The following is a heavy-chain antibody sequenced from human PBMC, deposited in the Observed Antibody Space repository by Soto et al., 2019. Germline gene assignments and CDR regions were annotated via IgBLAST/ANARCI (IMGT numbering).Heavy chain of an antibody. CDR3: ASRRIPTPAGALDS. V-gene: IGHV1-18*01. CDR2: ISAHKRDT. D-gene: IGHD2-15*01. Sequence: QIHLVQSGGEVKQPGASVKVSCKASGYIFMNYGIAWVRQAPGQGLEWMGWISAHKRDTKYAQKFEGRVTITTDGSTTTGQMEMRMLRSDGAVVYYCASRRIPTPAGALDSWGQGTLLTVSS. CDR1: GYIFMNYG. J-gene: IGHJ4*02.